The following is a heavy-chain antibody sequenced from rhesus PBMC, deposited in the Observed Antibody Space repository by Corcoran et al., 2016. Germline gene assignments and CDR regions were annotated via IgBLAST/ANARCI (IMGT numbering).Heavy chain of an antibody. CDR1: GGSISGGYD. J-gene: IGHJ4*01. CDR3: ARRYSGSWPFDY. CDR2: IYGSRVST. Sequence: QVQLQESGPGVVKPSETLSLTCAVSGGSISGGYDWSWIRQPPGKGLEWIGYIYGSRVSTTYNPSLKNRVTISKDASKNEFSLKLSSVTAADTAVYYCARRYSGSWPFDYWGQGVLVTVSS. V-gene: IGHV4-76*01. D-gene: IGHD6-25*01.